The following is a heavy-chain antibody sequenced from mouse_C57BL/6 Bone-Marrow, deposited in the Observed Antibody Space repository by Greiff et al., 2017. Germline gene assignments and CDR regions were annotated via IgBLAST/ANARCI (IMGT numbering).Heavy chain of an antibody. CDR3: TAVYYGNPWYFDV. V-gene: IGHV5-9-1*02. CDR1: GFTFSSYA. CDR2: ISSGGDYI. Sequence: EVKVVESGAGLVKPGGSLKLSCAASGFTFSSYAMSWVRQTPEKRLEWVAYISSGGDYIYYADTVKGRFTISRDNARNTLYLQMSSLKSEDTAMYYCTAVYYGNPWYFDVWGTGTTVTVSS. J-gene: IGHJ1*03. D-gene: IGHD2-1*01.